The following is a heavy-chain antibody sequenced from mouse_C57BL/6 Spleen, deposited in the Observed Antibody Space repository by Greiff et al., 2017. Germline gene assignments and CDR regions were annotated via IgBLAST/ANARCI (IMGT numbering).Heavy chain of an antibody. CDR2: IDPSDSYT. V-gene: IGHV1-69*01. CDR3: ARATDHYFDY. Sequence: QVQLQQPGAELVMPGASVKLSCKASGYTFTSYWMHWVKQRPGQGLEWIGEIDPSDSYTNYNQKFKGKSTLTVDKSSSTAYMQLSSLTSEYSAVYYCARATDHYFDYWGQGTTLTVSS. CDR1: GYTFTSYW. J-gene: IGHJ2*01.